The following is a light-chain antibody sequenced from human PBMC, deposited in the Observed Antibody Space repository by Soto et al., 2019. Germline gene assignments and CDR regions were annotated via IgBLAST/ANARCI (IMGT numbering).Light chain of an antibody. CDR1: QGISSA. J-gene: IGKJ4*01. CDR2: DAS. CDR3: QQFNSYTLLT. Sequence: AIQLTQSPSSLSASVGDRVTITCRASQGISSALAWYQQKPGKAPKLLIYDASSLESGVPSRFSGSGSGTDFTLTISSLQHEDFATYYCQQFNSYTLLTFGGGTKVEIK. V-gene: IGKV1-13*02.